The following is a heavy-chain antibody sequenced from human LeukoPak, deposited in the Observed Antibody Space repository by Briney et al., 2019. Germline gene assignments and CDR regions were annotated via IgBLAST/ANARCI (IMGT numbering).Heavy chain of an antibody. CDR2: INYIGTT. J-gene: IGHJ4*02. CDR1: GVSLSSDSYY. V-gene: IGHV4-39*01. D-gene: IGHD1-26*01. CDR3: ARLGTYSGKFFDN. Sequence: PPDTPSLTCTVFGVSLSSDSYYWVSVRDPPGTGLEWAGSINYIGTTFYTSPPKSRLTLSMDASKNQFSLRLASVTAADASEYDCARLGTYSGKFFDNWGQGTLVTVSS.